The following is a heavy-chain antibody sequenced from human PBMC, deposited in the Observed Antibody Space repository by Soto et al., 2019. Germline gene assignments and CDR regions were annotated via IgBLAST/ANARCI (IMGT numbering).Heavy chain of an antibody. D-gene: IGHD5-18*01. Sequence: QVQLQESGPGLVKPSQTLSLTCAVSGGSINSGGYCWSWIRQHPGKGLDWIGCISYGGSTSYNPSLKSRVTISVDTSKNQFSLKLTSVTAADTAVYYCSRGILVWGQGALITVSS. CDR1: GGSINSGGYC. J-gene: IGHJ4*02. CDR2: ISYGGST. V-gene: IGHV4-31*11. CDR3: SRGILV.